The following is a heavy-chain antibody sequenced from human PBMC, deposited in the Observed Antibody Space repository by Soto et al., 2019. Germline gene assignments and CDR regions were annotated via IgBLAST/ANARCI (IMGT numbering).Heavy chain of an antibody. CDR3: AHRLALGYDPLYNQFDP. CDR2: IYWNDDK. Sequence: QITLKESGPTLVKPTQTLTLTCTFSGFSLSTSGVGVGWIRQPQGKALEWLALIYWNDDKRYSPSLKSRLTITKDTTKNQVVLTMSSIDPVHTATYYCAHRLALGYDPLYNQFDPGGQGTLVTVSS. CDR1: GFSLSTSGVG. J-gene: IGHJ5*02. D-gene: IGHD5-12*01. V-gene: IGHV2-5*01.